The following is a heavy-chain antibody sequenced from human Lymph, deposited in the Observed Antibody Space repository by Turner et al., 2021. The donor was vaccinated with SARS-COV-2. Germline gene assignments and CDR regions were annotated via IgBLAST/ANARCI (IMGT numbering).Heavy chain of an antibody. Sequence: EVQLVESGGGLVQPGRSLRLPCAASGFTFDDYAMHWVRQAPGKGLDWVSGINWSGGSIAYADSVKGRFTISRDNPKNSLDLQMNSLRAEDTAFYYCAKDLAGTYYSSFDYWGQGTLVTVSS. V-gene: IGHV3-9*01. D-gene: IGHD1-26*01. CDR2: INWSGGSI. CDR3: AKDLAGTYYSSFDY. J-gene: IGHJ4*02. CDR1: GFTFDDYA.